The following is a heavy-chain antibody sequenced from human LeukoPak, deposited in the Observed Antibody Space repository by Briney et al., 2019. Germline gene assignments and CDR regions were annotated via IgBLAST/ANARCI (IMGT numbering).Heavy chain of an antibody. V-gene: IGHV4-59*01. J-gene: IGHJ4*02. D-gene: IGHD6-19*01. CDR3: ARALSYSSGWYHYYFDY. CDR1: GGSISSYY. CDR2: IYNSGST. Sequence: SETLSLTCTVSGGSISSYYWSWIRQPPGKGLEWIGYIYNSGSTNHNPSLRSRVTISVDTSKNQFSLKLSSVTAADTAVYYCARALSYSSGWYHYYFDYWGQGTLVTVSS.